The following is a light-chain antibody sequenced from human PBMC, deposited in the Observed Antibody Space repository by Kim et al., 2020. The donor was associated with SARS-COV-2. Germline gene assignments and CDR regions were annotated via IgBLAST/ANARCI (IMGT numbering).Light chain of an antibody. CDR2: DVS. CDR3: QQRSNWPLT. V-gene: IGKV3-11*01. J-gene: IGKJ4*01. Sequence: LSPGERATLSCRASQSVSRFLAWYQQKPGQAPRLIIYDVSTRATGIPARFSGSGSGTDFTLTISDLEPEDFAVYYCQQRSNWPLTFGGGTKVDIK. CDR1: QSVSRF.